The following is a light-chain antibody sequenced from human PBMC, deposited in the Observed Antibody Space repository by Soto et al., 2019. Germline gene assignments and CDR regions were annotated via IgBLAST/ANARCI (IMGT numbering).Light chain of an antibody. CDR3: CSYAGSSTLV. V-gene: IGLV2-23*02. CDR2: EVS. CDR1: SSDVGSYNL. J-gene: IGLJ3*02. Sequence: QSALTQPASVSGSPGQSITISCTGTSSDVGSYNLVSWYQQHPGKAPKRMIYEVSKRPSGVSNRFSGSKSGNTASLTISGLKAEYEADYYCCSYAGSSTLVFGGGTKLTVL.